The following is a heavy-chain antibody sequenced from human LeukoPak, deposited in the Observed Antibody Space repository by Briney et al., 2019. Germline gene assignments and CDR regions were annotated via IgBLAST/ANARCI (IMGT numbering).Heavy chain of an antibody. CDR2: ISGSGGST. CDR3: AKWVVTAILSHFDY. J-gene: IGHJ4*02. Sequence: PPGGSLRLSCAASGFTFSSYAMSWVRQAPGKGLEWVSAISGSGGSTYYADSVKGRFTISRDNSKNTLYLQMNSLRAEDTAVYHCAKWVVTAILSHFDYWGQGTLVTVSS. CDR1: GFTFSSYA. V-gene: IGHV3-23*01. D-gene: IGHD2-21*02.